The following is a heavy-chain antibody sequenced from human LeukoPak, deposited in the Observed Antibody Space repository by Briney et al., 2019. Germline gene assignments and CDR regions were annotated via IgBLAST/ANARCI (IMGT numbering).Heavy chain of an antibody. CDR1: GFTFSSYA. J-gene: IGHJ5*02. V-gene: IGHV3-23*01. CDR2: ISGSGGST. D-gene: IGHD6-6*01. CDR3: AKGTSAARPGWFDP. Sequence: PGGSLRLSCAASGFTFSSYAMSWVRQAPGKGLEGVSAISGSGGSTYYADSVKGRFTISRDNSKNTLYLQMNSLRAEGTAVYYCAKGTSAARPGWFDPWGQGTLVTVSS.